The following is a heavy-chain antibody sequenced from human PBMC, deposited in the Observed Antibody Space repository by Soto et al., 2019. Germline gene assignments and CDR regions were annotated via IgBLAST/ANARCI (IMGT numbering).Heavy chain of an antibody. CDR2: IYYSGSP. Sequence: QVQLQESGPGLVKPSETLSLTCTVSGGSISSYYWSWIRQPPGKGLEWIGYIYYSGSPNYNPSLXSRVTISVDTXXNXFXXKLSSVTAADTAVYDCARSIMITFGGVIDPASLDYWGQGTLVTVSS. V-gene: IGHV4-59*01. CDR3: ARSIMITFGGVIDPASLDY. CDR1: GGSISSYY. D-gene: IGHD3-16*02. J-gene: IGHJ4*02.